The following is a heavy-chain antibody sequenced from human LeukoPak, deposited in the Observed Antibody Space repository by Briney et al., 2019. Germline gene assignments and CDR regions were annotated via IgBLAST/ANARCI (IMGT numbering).Heavy chain of an antibody. D-gene: IGHD3-22*01. V-gene: IGHV3-21*01. Sequence: GGSLRLSCAASGFTFSSYSMNWVRQAPGKGLEWVSSISSSSYIYYADSVKGRFTISRDNAKNSLYLQMNSLRAEDTAVYYCARDAEYYDSSEGFDYWGQGTLVTVSS. CDR1: GFTFSSYS. CDR2: ISSSSYI. CDR3: ARDAEYYDSSEGFDY. J-gene: IGHJ4*02.